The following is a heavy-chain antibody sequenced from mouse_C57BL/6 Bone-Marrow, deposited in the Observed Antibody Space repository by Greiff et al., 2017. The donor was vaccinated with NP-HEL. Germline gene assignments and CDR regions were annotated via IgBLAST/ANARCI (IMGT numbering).Heavy chain of an antibody. CDR1: GYTFTSYW. Sequence: QVQLQQPGAELVKPGASVKLSCKASGYTFTSYWITWVKQRPGQGLEWIGDIYPGSGSTNYNAKFKSTATLTVDTSSSTAYLQLSSLTSEDSAVSYCVGSYYGYYRYFAVGGRGTAVTVTA. CDR2: IYPGSGST. V-gene: IGHV1-55*01. CDR3: VGSYYGYYRYFAV. J-gene: IGHJ1*03. D-gene: IGHD2-9*01.